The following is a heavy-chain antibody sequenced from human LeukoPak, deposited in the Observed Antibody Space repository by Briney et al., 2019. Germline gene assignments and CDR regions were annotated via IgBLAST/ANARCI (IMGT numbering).Heavy chain of an antibody. CDR1: GVTFSSYA. D-gene: IGHD3-22*01. CDR3: AKDLDGSGYYYYYYGMDV. J-gene: IGHJ6*02. CDR2: ISGSGGGT. Sequence: PGGSLRPSCAASGVTFSSYAVSWARQAPGKGLEWVSAISGSGGGTYYADSVKGRFTISRDNSKNTLYLQMNSLRAEDTAVYYCAKDLDGSGYYYYYYGMDVWGQGPTVTVSS. V-gene: IGHV3-23*01.